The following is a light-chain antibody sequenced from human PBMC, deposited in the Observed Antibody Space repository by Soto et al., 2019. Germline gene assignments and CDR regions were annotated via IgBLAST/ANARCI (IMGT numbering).Light chain of an antibody. CDR3: ISYTSDDVRYV. J-gene: IGLJ1*01. Sequence: QSVLTQPASVSGSPGQSITISCTGTSSDVGSYNLVSWYQQHPGKAPKLMIHEVSKRPSGVSNRFSGSKSGNTASLTISGLQSEDEADYYCISYTSDDVRYVFGTGTKLTVL. V-gene: IGLV2-14*02. CDR2: EVS. CDR1: SSDVGSYNL.